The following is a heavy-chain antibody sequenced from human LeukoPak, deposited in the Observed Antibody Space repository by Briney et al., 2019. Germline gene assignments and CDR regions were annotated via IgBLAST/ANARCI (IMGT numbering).Heavy chain of an antibody. Sequence: PGGSLRLSCAASGFTFSSYDMHWVRQATGKGLEWVSAIGSAGDTYYPGSVKGGFTISRENAKNSLYLQMNSLRAGDTAVYYCARGALVATSDGAFDIWGQGTMVTVSS. D-gene: IGHD5-12*01. J-gene: IGHJ3*02. V-gene: IGHV3-13*01. CDR1: GFTFSSYD. CDR3: ARGALVATSDGAFDI. CDR2: IGSAGDT.